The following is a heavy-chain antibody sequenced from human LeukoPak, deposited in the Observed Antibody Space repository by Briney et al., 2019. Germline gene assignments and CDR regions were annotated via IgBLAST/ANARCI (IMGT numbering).Heavy chain of an antibody. CDR3: AINYYDSSGYFDY. CDR1: GFTFAGYA. CDR2: ISSSGGST. J-gene: IGHJ4*02. V-gene: IGHV3-23*01. D-gene: IGHD3-22*01. Sequence: GGSLRLSCAASGFTFAGYAINWVRQSPGKGLKWVSGISSSGGSTYYADSVKGRFTIPRDNYKNTLYLQMNSLRAEDTAVYYCAINYYDSSGYFDYWGQGTLVTVSS.